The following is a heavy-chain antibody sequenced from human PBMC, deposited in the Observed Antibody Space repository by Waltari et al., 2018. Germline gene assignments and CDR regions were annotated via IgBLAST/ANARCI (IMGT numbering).Heavy chain of an antibody. V-gene: IGHV3-7*01. Sequence: EVQLVESGGGLVQPGGSLRLSCAAAGFPVNNYWMSWVRQAPGKGLEWVANIKEDGSDKHYVESVKGRFTISRDNAKNSLYLQMNSLRAEDTAVYYCARDAMRDGDFDYWGQGALVTVSS. J-gene: IGHJ4*02. D-gene: IGHD3-3*01. CDR2: IKEDGSDK. CDR1: GFPVNNYW. CDR3: ARDAMRDGDFDY.